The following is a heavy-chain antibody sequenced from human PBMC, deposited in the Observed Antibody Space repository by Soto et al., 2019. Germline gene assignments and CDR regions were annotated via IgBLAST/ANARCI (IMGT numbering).Heavy chain of an antibody. CDR2: ISGSGGST. D-gene: IGHD1-26*01. J-gene: IGHJ3*02. CDR1: GFTFSSYA. CDR3: AKDAQVWGGTAFDI. Sequence: GGSLRLSCAASGFTFSSYAMSWVRQAPGKGLEWVSAISGSGGSTYYADSVKGRFTISRDNSKNTLYLQMTSLTAEDPAVYYCAKDAQVWGGTAFDIWGQGTMVTVSS. V-gene: IGHV3-23*01.